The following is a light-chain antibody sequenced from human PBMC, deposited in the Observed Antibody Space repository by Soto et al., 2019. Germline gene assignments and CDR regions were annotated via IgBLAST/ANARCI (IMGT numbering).Light chain of an antibody. CDR2: GAS. V-gene: IGKV3D-15*01. CDR1: HSVDSN. CDR3: QQYDKWPLT. Sequence: ETVMTQSPGTLSVSTGQGATLSCRASHSVDSNLAWYQQKPGQAPRLLIFGASTRPTGIPDRFSGSGSGTEFTLTISSLQSEDFAVYYCQQYDKWPLTFGGGTKVDIK. J-gene: IGKJ4*01.